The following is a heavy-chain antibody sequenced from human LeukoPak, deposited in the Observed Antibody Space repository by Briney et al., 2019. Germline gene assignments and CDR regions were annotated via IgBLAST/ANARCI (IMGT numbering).Heavy chain of an antibody. CDR3: ARAASYYYAFDI. J-gene: IGHJ3*02. Sequence: GGSLRLSCAASGFIFSNYDMHWVRQVTGKGLEWVSGIGFAGDTYYPGSVKGRFTISRENAKNSLYLQMNSLRAGDTAVYYCARAASYYYAFDIWGQGTMVTVSS. CDR2: IGFAGDT. V-gene: IGHV3-13*01. CDR1: GFIFSNYD. D-gene: IGHD3-10*01.